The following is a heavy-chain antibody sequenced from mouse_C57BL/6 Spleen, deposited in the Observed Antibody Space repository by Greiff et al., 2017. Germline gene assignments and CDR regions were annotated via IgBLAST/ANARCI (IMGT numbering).Heavy chain of an antibody. CDR1: GYSITSGYY. CDR3: AREKGYYGY. J-gene: IGHJ2*01. D-gene: IGHD1-1*01. V-gene: IGHV3-6*01. Sequence: EVKLMESGPGLVKPSQSLSLTCSVTGYSITSGYYWNWIRQFPGNKLEWMGYISYDGSNNYNPSLKNRISITRDTSKNQFFLKLNSVTTEDTATYYCAREKGYYGYWGQGTTLTVSS. CDR2: ISYDGSN.